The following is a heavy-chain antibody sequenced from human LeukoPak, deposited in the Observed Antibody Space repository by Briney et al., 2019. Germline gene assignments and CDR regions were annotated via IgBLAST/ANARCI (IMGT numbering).Heavy chain of an antibody. J-gene: IGHJ3*02. V-gene: IGHV4-59*11. Sequence: SETLSLTCTVSGGSISSHYWSWIRQPPGKGLEWIGYIYYSGGTNYNPSLKSRVTISVDTSKNQFSLKLSSVTAADTAVYYCARETITMVRGVMSWAFDIWGQGTMVTVSS. CDR3: ARETITMVRGVMSWAFDI. CDR1: GGSISSHY. CDR2: IYYSGGT. D-gene: IGHD3-10*01.